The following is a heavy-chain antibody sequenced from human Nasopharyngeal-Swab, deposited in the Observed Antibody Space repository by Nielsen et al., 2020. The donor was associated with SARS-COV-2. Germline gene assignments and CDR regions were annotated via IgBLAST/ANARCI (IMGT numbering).Heavy chain of an antibody. CDR2: IYYSGST. V-gene: IGHV4-39*01. J-gene: IGHJ5*02. CDR3: ARGARVQLVRTGWFDP. Sequence: PGTGLEWIGSIYYSGSTYYNPSLKSRVTISVDTSKNQFSLKLSSVTAADTAVYYCARGARVQLVRTGWFDPWGQGTLVTVSS. D-gene: IGHD6-6*01.